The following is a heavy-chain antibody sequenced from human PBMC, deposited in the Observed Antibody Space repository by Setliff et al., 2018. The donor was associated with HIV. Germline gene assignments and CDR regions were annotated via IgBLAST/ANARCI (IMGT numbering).Heavy chain of an antibody. D-gene: IGHD3-22*01. CDR2: IYFNGNT. CDR1: GGSINNYY. V-gene: IGHV4-59*12. Sequence: SETLSLTCTLSGGSINNYYWRWIRQPPGKGLEWIGYIYFNGNTNFNPSLESRLTMSVDTSKNQFSLSLTSVTDAATAVYSCASRIYYYDTYRVLREEGFDPWGQGTLVTVSS. CDR3: ASRIYYYDTYRVLREEGFDP. J-gene: IGHJ5*02.